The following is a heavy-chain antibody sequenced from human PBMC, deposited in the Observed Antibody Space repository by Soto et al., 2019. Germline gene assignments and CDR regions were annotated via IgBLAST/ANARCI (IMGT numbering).Heavy chain of an antibody. Sequence: SETLSLTCTVSGGSISSYYWSWIRQPPGKGLEWIAYIYYTGSTNYNPSLKSRVTLSADTSKNQFSLKLISVTAADTAMYYCARVDSSGSYFDYWGQGALVTVSS. CDR3: ARVDSSGSYFDY. D-gene: IGHD3-22*01. CDR1: GGSISSYY. J-gene: IGHJ4*02. CDR2: IYYTGST. V-gene: IGHV4-59*01.